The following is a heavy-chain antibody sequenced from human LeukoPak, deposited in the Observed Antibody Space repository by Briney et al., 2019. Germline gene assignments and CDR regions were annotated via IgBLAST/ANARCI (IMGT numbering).Heavy chain of an antibody. CDR1: GSTFSSYA. CDR2: ISSNGGST. Sequence: PGGSLRLSCAASGSTFSSYAMHWVRQAPGKGLEYVSAISSNGGSTYYANSVKGRFTISRDNSKNTLYLQMNSLRAEDTAVYYCAKGDTTAIDYWGQGTLVTVSS. V-gene: IGHV3-64*01. CDR3: AKGDTTAIDY. J-gene: IGHJ4*02. D-gene: IGHD6-25*01.